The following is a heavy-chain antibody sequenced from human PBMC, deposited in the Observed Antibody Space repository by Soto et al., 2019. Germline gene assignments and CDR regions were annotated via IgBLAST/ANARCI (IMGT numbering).Heavy chain of an antibody. Sequence: EVQLLESGGGLVQPGGSLRLSCAASRFTFSNFAMTWVRQAPGKGLEWVSGITAGGSSTYYADSVKGRFTISRDNSKNTLYLQMNSLRAEDTAVYYCAKGKRSSSWYSPGSWGQGTLVTVSS. D-gene: IGHD6-13*01. CDR3: AKGKRSSSWYSPGS. CDR1: RFTFSNFA. V-gene: IGHV3-23*01. CDR2: ITAGGSST. J-gene: IGHJ5*02.